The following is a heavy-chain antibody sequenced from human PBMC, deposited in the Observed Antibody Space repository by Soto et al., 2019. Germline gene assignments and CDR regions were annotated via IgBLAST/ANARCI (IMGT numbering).Heavy chain of an antibody. CDR3: ARDLEGIVTGRGAFGI. Sequence: QVQLQESGQGLVKPSQTLSLTCTVSGGSIRNDNFYWSYLRQRPGKGLEWIGYISYSGYTFYHPSRKSRVGISVDPSNNQFSLTLKSVTAADTAVYYCARDLEGIVTGRGAFGICGRGTLVTVSS. CDR1: GGSIRNDNFY. J-gene: IGHJ3*02. CDR2: ISYSGYT. D-gene: IGHD3-9*01. V-gene: IGHV4-31*03.